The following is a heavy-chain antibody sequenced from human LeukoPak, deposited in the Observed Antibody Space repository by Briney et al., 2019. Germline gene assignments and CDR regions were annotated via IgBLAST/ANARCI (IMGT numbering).Heavy chain of an antibody. CDR2: ISSSSSYI. V-gene: IGHV3-21*01. CDR3: AREPLIYDILTGYYLGYYFDY. D-gene: IGHD3-9*01. Sequence: GGSLRLSCAASGFTFSSYSMNWVRQATGKGLEWVSSISSSSSYIYYADSVKGRFTISRDNAKNSLYLQMNSLRAEDTAVYYCAREPLIYDILTGYYLGYYFDYWGQGTLVTVSS. CDR1: GFTFSSYS. J-gene: IGHJ4*02.